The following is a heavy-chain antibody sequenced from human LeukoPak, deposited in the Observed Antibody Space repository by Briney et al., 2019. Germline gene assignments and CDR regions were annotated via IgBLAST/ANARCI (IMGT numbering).Heavy chain of an antibody. CDR1: GYTFTDYY. Sequence: ASVKVSCKASGYTFTDYYIHWVRQAPGRGLEWMGWINPNTGDTNYAQNFQGWVSMTRDTSISAAYMELSRLRSDDTAVYYCARRHQQLREDDAFDIWGQGTMVTVSS. CDR3: ARRHQQLREDDAFDI. J-gene: IGHJ3*02. V-gene: IGHV1-2*04. D-gene: IGHD6-13*01. CDR2: INPNTGDT.